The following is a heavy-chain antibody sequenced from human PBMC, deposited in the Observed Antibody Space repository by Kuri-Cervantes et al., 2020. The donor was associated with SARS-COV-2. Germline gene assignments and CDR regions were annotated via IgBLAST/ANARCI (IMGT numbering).Heavy chain of an antibody. V-gene: IGHV1-46*01. CDR2: INPNGGST. CDR3: ARAMLYANSSGWYGNWFDS. J-gene: IGHJ5*01. D-gene: IGHD6-19*01. CDR1: GGTFSSYA. Sequence: ASVKVSCKASGGTFSSYAISWVRQAPGQGLEWMGMINPNGGSTTYTQKFQGRVTMTRDTSTSTAFMDLNSLRSEDTAVYFCARAMLYANSSGWYGNWFDSWGQGTLVTVSS.